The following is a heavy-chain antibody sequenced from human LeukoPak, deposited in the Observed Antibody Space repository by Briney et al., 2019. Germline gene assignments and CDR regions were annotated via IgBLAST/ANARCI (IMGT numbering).Heavy chain of an antibody. Sequence: ASVKVSCKASGYTFTNYYMHWVRQAPGQGFEWMGWINPNSGDTNYAQKFQGRVTMTRDTSISAAHMELSRLRSDDTAVYYCARANFLYCSSTTCLFDYWGQGTLVIVSS. CDR2: INPNSGDT. V-gene: IGHV1-2*02. D-gene: IGHD2-2*01. CDR1: GYTFTNYY. J-gene: IGHJ4*02. CDR3: ARANFLYCSSTTCLFDY.